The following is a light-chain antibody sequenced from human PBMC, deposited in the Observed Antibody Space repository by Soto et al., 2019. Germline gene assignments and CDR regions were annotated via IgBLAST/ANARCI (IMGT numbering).Light chain of an antibody. V-gene: IGKV1-12*01. CDR1: QDINSW. CDR2: AAS. J-gene: IGKJ1*01. CDR3: QQAKNFPWT. Sequence: DIQMTQSPSSVSASVGDRVTITCRASQDINSWLAWYQQKPGKAPKLLIYAASRLQSEVPSRFSGSGSGTDFTLTSSSLQPEDFASYYCQQAKNFPWTFGQGTKVEIK.